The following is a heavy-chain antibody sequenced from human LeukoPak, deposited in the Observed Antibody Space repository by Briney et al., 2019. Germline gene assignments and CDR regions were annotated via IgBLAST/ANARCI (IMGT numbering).Heavy chain of an antibody. V-gene: IGHV1-69*06. CDR1: GYTFTGYY. J-gene: IGHJ4*02. D-gene: IGHD4-11*01. CDR2: IIPIFGTA. Sequence: SVKVSCKASGYTFTGYYMHWVRQAPGQGLEWMGGIIPIFGTANYAQKFQGRVTITADKSTSTAYMELSSLRSEDTAVYYCESVDYSNSGYWGQGTLVTVSS. CDR3: ESVDYSNSGY.